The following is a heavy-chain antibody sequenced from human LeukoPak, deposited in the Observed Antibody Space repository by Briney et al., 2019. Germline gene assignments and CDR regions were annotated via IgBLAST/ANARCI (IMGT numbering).Heavy chain of an antibody. D-gene: IGHD6-19*01. J-gene: IGHJ4*02. V-gene: IGHV3-21*01. CDR3: ARGSAVAGIMGLDY. Sequence: GGSLRLSCAVSGFSFSSYSMNWVRQTPGKGLQWVSSISSSGTYIYYADSVKGRFAISRDNAKNSVYLQMNSLRAEDTAVYYCARGSAVAGIMGLDYWGQGTLVTVSS. CDR1: GFSFSSYS. CDR2: ISSSGTYI.